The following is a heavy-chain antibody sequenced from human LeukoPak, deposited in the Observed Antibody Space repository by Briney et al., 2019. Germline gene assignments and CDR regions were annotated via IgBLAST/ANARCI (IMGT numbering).Heavy chain of an antibody. CDR2: INHSGST. J-gene: IGHJ6*03. Sequence: PSETLSLTCAVYGGSFSGYYWSWIRQPPGKGLEWIGEINHSGSTNYNPSLKSRVTISVDTSKNQFSLKLSSVTAADTAVYYCARHNVLLWFGDPVSDYMDVWGKGTTVTISS. D-gene: IGHD3-10*01. CDR3: ARHNVLLWFGDPVSDYMDV. CDR1: GGSFSGYY. V-gene: IGHV4-34*01.